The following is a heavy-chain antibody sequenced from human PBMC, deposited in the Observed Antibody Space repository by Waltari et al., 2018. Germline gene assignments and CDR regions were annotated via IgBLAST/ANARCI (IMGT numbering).Heavy chain of an antibody. Sequence: EVQLVQSGVEVKKPGESLKISGKASGYSFTSHWIGGVRQMPGKGLEWMGIIYPGDSDTKYSPSFQGQVTISVDKSISTAYLQWNSLKASDTAMYYCARDGNNWNDFDYWGQGTLVTVSS. J-gene: IGHJ4*02. D-gene: IGHD1-1*01. CDR2: IYPGDSDT. V-gene: IGHV5-51*01. CDR3: ARDGNNWNDFDY. CDR1: GYSFTSHW.